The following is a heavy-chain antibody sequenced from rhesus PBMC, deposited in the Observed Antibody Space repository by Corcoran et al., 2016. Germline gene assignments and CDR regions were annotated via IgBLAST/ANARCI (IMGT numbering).Heavy chain of an antibody. CDR3: ARQGYTDHLGGLDS. CDR2: VYGNSAST. Sequence: QVQLQESGPGLVKPSETLSLTCTVSGGSLSGSYTWNWIRQSPGKGLEWIGAVYGNSASTNYNPSLKSRVTISKDTSKNQFSLRLTSVTAADTAVYYCARQGYTDHLGGLDSWGQGVVVTVSS. J-gene: IGHJ6*01. D-gene: IGHD2-39*02. V-gene: IGHV4-143*01. CDR1: GGSLSGSYT.